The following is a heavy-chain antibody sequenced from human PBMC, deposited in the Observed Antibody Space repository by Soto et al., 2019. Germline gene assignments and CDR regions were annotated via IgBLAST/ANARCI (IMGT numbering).Heavy chain of an antibody. J-gene: IGHJ5*02. CDR1: GRSISSGGYS. CDR2: IYHSGST. V-gene: IGHV4-30-2*01. CDR3: AKVVTPDNWFDP. D-gene: IGHD2-21*02. Sequence: SETLSLTCAVSGRSISSGGYSWSWIRQPPGKGLEWIGYIYHSGSTYYNPSLKSRVTISVDRSKNQFSLKLSSVTAADTAVYYCAKVVTPDNWFDPWGQGTLVTVSS.